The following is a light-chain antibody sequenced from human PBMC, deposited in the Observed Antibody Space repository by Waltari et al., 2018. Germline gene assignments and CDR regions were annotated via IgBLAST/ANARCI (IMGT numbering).Light chain of an antibody. CDR1: VSDVGGYNY. CDR3: ASYTTSRTYV. J-gene: IGLJ1*01. V-gene: IGLV2-14*03. CDR2: DVT. Sequence: QSALTQPASVSGSPGQSIAISCAGSVSDVGGYNYVSWYQHHPGKVPQLMIYDVTNRPSGFSNRFSCSKSGNTASLTISGLQTEDEADYYCASYTTSRTYVFGTGTRVTVL.